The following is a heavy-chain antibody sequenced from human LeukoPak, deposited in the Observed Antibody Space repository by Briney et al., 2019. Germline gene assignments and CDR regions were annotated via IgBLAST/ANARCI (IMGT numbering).Heavy chain of an antibody. V-gene: IGHV4-39*07. CDR1: GGSISSSRYY. D-gene: IGHD6-19*01. CDR3: VRDPAAPVAGPAQEH. J-gene: IGHJ4*02. Sequence: NPSETLSLTCTVSGGSISSSRYYWGWIRQPPGKGLEWIGSIYYSGSTYYNPSLKSRVTISVDTSKNQFSLKLRSVTAADTAVYYCVRDPAAPVAGPAQEHWGQGTLVTVSS. CDR2: IYYSGST.